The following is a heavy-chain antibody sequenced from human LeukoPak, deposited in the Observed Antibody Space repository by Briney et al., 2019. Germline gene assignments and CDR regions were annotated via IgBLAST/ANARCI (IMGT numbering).Heavy chain of an antibody. D-gene: IGHD3-3*01. J-gene: IGHJ4*02. V-gene: IGHV3-64D*06. CDR3: MKGAGIRFLEWLLYRLGYFDY. CDR2: ISSNGGST. CDR1: GFTFSSYA. Sequence: GGSLRLSCSASGFTFSSYAMHWVRQAPGKGLEYVSAISSNGGSTYYADSVKGRFTISRDNSKNTLYLQMSSLRAEDTAVYYCMKGAGIRFLEWLLYRLGYFDYWGQGTLVTVSS.